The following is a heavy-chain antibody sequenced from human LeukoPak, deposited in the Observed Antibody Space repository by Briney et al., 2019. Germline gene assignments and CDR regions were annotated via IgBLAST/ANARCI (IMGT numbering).Heavy chain of an antibody. Sequence: PGGSLRLSCAASGYTFSSYEMNWVRQAPGKGLEWVSYISSSGSTIYYADPVKGRFTISRDNAKNSLYLQMNSLRAEDTAAYYCARETGENAFDIWGQGTMVTVSS. V-gene: IGHV3-48*03. D-gene: IGHD7-27*01. J-gene: IGHJ3*02. CDR3: ARETGENAFDI. CDR2: ISSSGSTI. CDR1: GYTFSSYE.